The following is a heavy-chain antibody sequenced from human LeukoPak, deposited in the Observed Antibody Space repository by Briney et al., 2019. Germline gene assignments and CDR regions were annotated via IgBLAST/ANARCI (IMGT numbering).Heavy chain of an antibody. Sequence: GGSLRLSCAASVFTFSSYGMHWVRQAPGRGLEWVAVISYDGSNKYYADSVKGRFTISRDNSKHTLYLQMNSLRADDTAVCYCALTWFGELSLDYWGQATLVTVSS. J-gene: IGHJ4*02. CDR2: ISYDGSNK. CDR1: VFTFSSYG. D-gene: IGHD3-10*01. CDR3: ALTWFGELSLDY. V-gene: IGHV3-30*03.